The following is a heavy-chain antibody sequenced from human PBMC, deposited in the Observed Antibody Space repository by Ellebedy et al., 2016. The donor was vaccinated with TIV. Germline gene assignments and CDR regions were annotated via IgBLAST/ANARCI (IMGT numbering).Heavy chain of an antibody. D-gene: IGHD3-10*01. CDR3: ASGATLLWFGELLSAFDI. CDR2: INPNSGGT. CDR1: GYTFTGYY. Sequence: AASVKVSCKASGYTFTGYYIHWVRQAPGQGPEWMGWINPNSGGTNYAQKFQGWFTMTRDTSISKAYMELSRLRSDETAVYYCASGATLLWFGELLSAFDIWGQGTMVTVSS. V-gene: IGHV1-2*04. J-gene: IGHJ3*02.